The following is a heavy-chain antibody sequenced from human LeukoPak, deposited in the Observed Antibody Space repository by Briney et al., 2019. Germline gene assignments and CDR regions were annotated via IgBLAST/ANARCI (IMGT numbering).Heavy chain of an antibody. Sequence: PGGSLRLSCAASGFTFSSYAMSWVRQAPGKGLEWVSAISGSGGSTYYADSVKGRFTISRDNSKNPLYLQMNSLRAEDTAVYYCAKGVLVPAAMTGPDAFDIWGQGTMVTVSS. V-gene: IGHV3-23*01. CDR3: AKGVLVPAAMTGPDAFDI. D-gene: IGHD2-2*01. CDR1: GFTFSSYA. J-gene: IGHJ3*02. CDR2: ISGSGGST.